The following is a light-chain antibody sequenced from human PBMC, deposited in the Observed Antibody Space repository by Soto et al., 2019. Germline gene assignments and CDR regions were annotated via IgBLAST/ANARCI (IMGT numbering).Light chain of an antibody. CDR3: SSYAGSNDFV. V-gene: IGLV2-8*01. Sequence: SLLTQPPSAAGSPGQSVTVSCTGTSSDVGGYNYVSCYQQHPGKAPNLMIYEVTKRPSGVPDRFSGSKSGKTASLTVSGLQAEDEADYYGSSYAGSNDFVFGTGTKVTVL. J-gene: IGLJ1*01. CDR1: SSDVGGYNY. CDR2: EVT.